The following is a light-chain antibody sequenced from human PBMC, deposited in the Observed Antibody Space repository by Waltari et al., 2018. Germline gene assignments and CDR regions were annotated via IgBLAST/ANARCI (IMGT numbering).Light chain of an antibody. CDR2: DAS. V-gene: IGKV3-11*01. CDR3: QQRSNWPSLS. J-gene: IGKJ4*01. CDR1: QSVSSL. Sequence: EIVLTQSPATLSLSPGERATLSCRASQSVSSLLAWFQQKPGQAPRLLIFDASKRATDIPARFSATWSGTDFTLTISILEPEDFAVYYCQQRSNWPSLSFGGGTKVEIK.